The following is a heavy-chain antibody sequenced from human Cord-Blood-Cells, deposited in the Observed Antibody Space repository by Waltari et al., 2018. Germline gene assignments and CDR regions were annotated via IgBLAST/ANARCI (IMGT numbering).Heavy chain of an antibody. CDR1: GFTVSSNY. J-gene: IGHJ4*02. CDR3: AREGGATDY. CDR2: SYSGVST. V-gene: IGHV3-53*01. Sequence: EVQLVESGGGLIQPGGSLRLSCAASGFTVSSNYMRWVRQASGEGMDGVSISYSGVSTYYADSVKGRCTICRDNAKNTLYLQMNSLRAEDTAVYYCAREGGATDYRGQGTLVTVSA. D-gene: IGHD1-26*01.